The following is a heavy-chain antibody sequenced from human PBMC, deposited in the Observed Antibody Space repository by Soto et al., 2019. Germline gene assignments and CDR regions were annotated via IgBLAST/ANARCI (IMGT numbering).Heavy chain of an antibody. Sequence: SETLSLTCTVSGGSINSGGFYWSWIRQHPGKGLEWIGYIYYSGSTYYNPSLKSRVIISVDTSKNQFSLRLRSVTAADTAVYNCAGAASFYYENNVKYHSDYWGKGTLVTVSS. CDR3: AGAASFYYENNVKYHSDY. CDR1: GGSINSGGFY. V-gene: IGHV4-31*03. CDR2: IYYSGST. J-gene: IGHJ4*02. D-gene: IGHD3-22*01.